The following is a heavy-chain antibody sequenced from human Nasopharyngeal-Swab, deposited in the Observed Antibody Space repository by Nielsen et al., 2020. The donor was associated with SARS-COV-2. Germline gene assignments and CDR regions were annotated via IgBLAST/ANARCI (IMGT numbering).Heavy chain of an antibody. J-gene: IGHJ5*02. V-gene: IGHV4-34*01. D-gene: IGHD6-19*01. CDR1: GGSFSGYD. Sequence: SETLSLTCAVYGGSFSGYDWSWIREPRGKGLEWIGEINHSGSTNYNPSLKSRVTISVDTSKNQFSLKLSSVTAADTAVYYCARGLGDSSGWYTSTRYNWFDPWGQGTLVTVSS. CDR2: INHSGST. CDR3: ARGLGDSSGWYTSTRYNWFDP.